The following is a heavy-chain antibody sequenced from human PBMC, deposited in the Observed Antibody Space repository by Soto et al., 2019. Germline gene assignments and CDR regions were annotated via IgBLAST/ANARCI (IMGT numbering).Heavy chain of an antibody. CDR3: ARTDNNYYYYYGMDV. D-gene: IGHD3-22*01. CDR2: IFYSGST. V-gene: IGHV4-39*01. CDR1: GDSVSSSYYY. J-gene: IGHJ6*02. Sequence: SETLSLTCTVSGDSVSSSYYYWGWIRQPPGKGLEWIGSIFYSGSTDYNPSLKSRVTISVDTSKNQFSLKLSSVTAADTAVYYCARTDNNYYYYYGMDVWGQGTTVTVSS.